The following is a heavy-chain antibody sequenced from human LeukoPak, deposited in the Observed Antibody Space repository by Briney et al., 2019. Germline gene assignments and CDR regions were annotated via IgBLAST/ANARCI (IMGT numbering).Heavy chain of an antibody. Sequence: ASVKVSCKASGGTFSSYAISWVRQAPGQGLEWMGRIIPIFGTANYAQKFQGRVTTTTDESTSTAYMELSSLRSVNTAVYYCARARGNHYYDSSGYLDYWGQGTLVTVSS. CDR1: GGTFSSYA. J-gene: IGHJ4*02. CDR3: ARARGNHYYDSSGYLDY. D-gene: IGHD3-22*01. CDR2: IIPIFGTA. V-gene: IGHV1-69*05.